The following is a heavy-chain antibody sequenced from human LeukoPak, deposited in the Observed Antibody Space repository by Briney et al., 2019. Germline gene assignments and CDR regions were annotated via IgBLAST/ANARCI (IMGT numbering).Heavy chain of an antibody. CDR3: ANNDAYGSFDY. CDR2: ISGSGGST. CDR1: GYSISSGYY. D-gene: IGHD4-17*01. Sequence: ETLSLTCTVSGYSISSGYYWGWIRQPPGKGLEWVSAISGSGGSTYYADSVKGRFTISRDNSKNTLYLQMNSLRAEDTAVYYCANNDAYGSFDYWGQGTLVTVSS. V-gene: IGHV3-23*01. J-gene: IGHJ4*02.